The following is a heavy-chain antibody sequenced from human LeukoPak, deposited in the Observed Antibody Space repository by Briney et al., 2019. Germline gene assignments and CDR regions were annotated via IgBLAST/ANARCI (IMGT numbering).Heavy chain of an antibody. D-gene: IGHD1-1*01. CDR3: ARDHNYAFDN. CDR2: IGISSGNT. V-gene: IGHV3-11*06. Sequence: GGSLRLSCAASGFTVSSNYMSWVRQAPGKGLEWISYIGISSGNTKYADSVKGRFTISGDNAKNSLYLQMNNLRVEDTAVYYCARDHNYAFDNWGQGTLVTVSS. J-gene: IGHJ4*02. CDR1: GFTVSSNY.